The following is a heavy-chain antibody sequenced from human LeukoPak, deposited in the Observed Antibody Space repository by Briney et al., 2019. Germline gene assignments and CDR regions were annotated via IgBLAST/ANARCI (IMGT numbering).Heavy chain of an antibody. Sequence: ASVKVSCKASGGTFSSYAISWVRQAPGQGLEWMGGIIPIFGTANYAQKFQGRVTITADESTSTAYMELSSLRSEDTAVYYCARDGPRLRWYPHFDYWGQGTLVTVSS. CDR2: IIPIFGTA. D-gene: IGHD4-23*01. CDR1: GGTFSSYA. J-gene: IGHJ4*02. CDR3: ARDGPRLRWYPHFDY. V-gene: IGHV1-69*13.